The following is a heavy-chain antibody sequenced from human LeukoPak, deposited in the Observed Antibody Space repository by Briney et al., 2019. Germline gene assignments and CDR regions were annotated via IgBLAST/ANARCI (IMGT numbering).Heavy chain of an antibody. CDR3: AKRVEYSSSSGGYFDC. V-gene: IGHV3-23*01. J-gene: IGHJ4*02. CDR1: GFTFSSYG. Sequence: GGSLRLSCAASGFTFSSYGMSWVRQAPGKGLEWVSAITDSGGDRYYSDSVKGRFTISRDNSKNMLYLQMNSLRAEDKAIYYCAKRVEYSSSSGGYFDCWGQGTLVTVSS. D-gene: IGHD6-6*01. CDR2: ITDSGGDR.